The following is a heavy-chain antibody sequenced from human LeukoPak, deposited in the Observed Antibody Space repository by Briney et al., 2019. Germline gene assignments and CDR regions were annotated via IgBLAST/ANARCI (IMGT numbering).Heavy chain of an antibody. D-gene: IGHD4-23*01. Sequence: SETLSLTCTVSGGSISSYYWSWIRQPPGKGLEWIGYIYTSGSTNYNPSLKSRVTISVNTSKNQFSLKLSSVTAADTAVYYCARREGGNSGGFDYWGQGTLVTVSS. V-gene: IGHV4-4*09. J-gene: IGHJ4*02. CDR3: ARREGGNSGGFDY. CDR1: GGSISSYY. CDR2: IYTSGST.